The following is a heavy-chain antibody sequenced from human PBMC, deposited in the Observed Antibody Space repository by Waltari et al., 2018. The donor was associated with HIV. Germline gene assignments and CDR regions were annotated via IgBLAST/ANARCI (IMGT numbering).Heavy chain of an antibody. D-gene: IGHD2-8*01. CDR2: IHSDGSST. CDR3: ARGNGHAFDI. J-gene: IGHJ3*02. V-gene: IGHV3-74*01. Sequence: EVQLVGSGGGLVQLGGSLRLVGAASGFPFRSYWLPGVRQAPGKGLVWVSRIHSDGSSTSYADSVKGRFTISRDNAKHTLYLQMNSLRAEDTAVYYCARGNGHAFDIWGQGTMVTVSS. CDR1: GFPFRSYW.